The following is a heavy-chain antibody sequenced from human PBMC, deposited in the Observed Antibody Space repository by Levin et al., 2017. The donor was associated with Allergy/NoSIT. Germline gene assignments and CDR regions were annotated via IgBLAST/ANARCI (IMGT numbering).Heavy chain of an antibody. V-gene: IGHV1-69*04. CDR3: ARGSLYGSGVDFDY. Sequence: ASVKVSCKASGGTFSSYAISWVRQAPGQGLEWMGRIIPILGIANYAQKFQGRVTITADKSTSTAYMELSSLRSEDTAVYYCARGSLYGSGVDFDYWGQGTLVTVSS. J-gene: IGHJ4*02. D-gene: IGHD3-10*01. CDR2: IIPILGIA. CDR1: GGTFSSYA.